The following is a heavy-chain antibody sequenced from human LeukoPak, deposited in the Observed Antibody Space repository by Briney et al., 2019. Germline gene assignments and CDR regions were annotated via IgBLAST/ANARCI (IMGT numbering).Heavy chain of an antibody. Sequence: PSETLSLTCTVSGGSISSYYWSWIRQPPGKGLEWIGYIYYNGSTNYNPSLKSRVTVSVDRSKNQFSLKLSSVTAADTAVYYCARGATTVVNPYYFDYWGQGTLVTVSS. CDR2: IYYNGST. CDR3: ARGATTVVNPYYFDY. D-gene: IGHD4-23*01. V-gene: IGHV4-59*08. J-gene: IGHJ4*02. CDR1: GGSISSYY.